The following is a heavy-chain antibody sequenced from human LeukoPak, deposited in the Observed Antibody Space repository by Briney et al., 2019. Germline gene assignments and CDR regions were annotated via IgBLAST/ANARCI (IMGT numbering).Heavy chain of an antibody. J-gene: IGHJ4*02. D-gene: IGHD3-16*02. CDR2: IKEDGSAK. CDR1: GFTFSNYW. V-gene: IGHV3-7*03. CDR3: AKGGSYRSQPYFDY. Sequence: GGSLRLSCAASGFTFSNYWMGWVRQAPGKGLEWVANIKEDGSAKYYVDSVQGRFTISRDNAKNSLFLQMDSLRAEDTAVYYCAKGGSYRSQPYFDYWGQGTPVTVSS.